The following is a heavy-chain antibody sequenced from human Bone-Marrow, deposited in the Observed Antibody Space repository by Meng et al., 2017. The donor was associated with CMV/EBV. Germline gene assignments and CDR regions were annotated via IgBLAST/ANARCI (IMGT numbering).Heavy chain of an antibody. V-gene: IGHV3-30*04. CDR2: ISYDGSNK. J-gene: IGHJ6*02. D-gene: IGHD4-11*01. CDR1: GFTFSSYA. Sequence: GESLKISCAASGFTFSSYAMHWVRQAPGKGLEWVAVISYDGSNKYYADSVKGRFTISRDNSKNTLYLQMNSLRAEDTAVYYCARDTVNYYYYSYGMAVWGQGPTVNVAS. CDR3: ARDTVNYYYYSYGMAV.